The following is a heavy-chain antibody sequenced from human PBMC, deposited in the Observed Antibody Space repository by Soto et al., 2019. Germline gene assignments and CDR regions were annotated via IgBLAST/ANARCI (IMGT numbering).Heavy chain of an antibody. Sequence: EVQLLESGGGLVQPGGSLRLSCAASGFTFTSYAMSWVRQAPGKGLEWVSGISGGGGSTYYAASVKGRFTISRANSKSTLYLQMNSLGAEDTAVYYCAKAGGYDILTGYRNRFDPWGQGTRVTVSS. V-gene: IGHV3-23*01. D-gene: IGHD3-9*01. CDR1: GFTFTSYA. CDR3: AKAGGYDILTGYRNRFDP. J-gene: IGHJ5*02. CDR2: ISGGGGST.